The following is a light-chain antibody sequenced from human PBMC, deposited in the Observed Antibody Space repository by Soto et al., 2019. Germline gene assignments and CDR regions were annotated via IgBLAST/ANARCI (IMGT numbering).Light chain of an antibody. Sequence: QSALTQPASVSGSPGQSITISCNETSSDVGGYNYVSWYQQHPGKAPKLMIYEVSNRPSGVSNRFSGSKSGNTASLTISGLQPEDEADHYCSSYTSSSTLGFGGGTKLTVL. J-gene: IGLJ2*01. CDR3: SSYTSSSTLG. CDR1: SSDVGGYNY. V-gene: IGLV2-14*01. CDR2: EVS.